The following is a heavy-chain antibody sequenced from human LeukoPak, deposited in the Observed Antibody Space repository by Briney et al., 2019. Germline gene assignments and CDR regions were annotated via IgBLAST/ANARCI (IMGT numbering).Heavy chain of an antibody. CDR3: ARVVPAATSTWYFDY. CDR2: IIPIFGRA. D-gene: IGHD2-2*01. CDR1: GCTFSSYA. V-gene: IGHV1-69*05. Sequence: ASVKVSCKASGCTFSSYAISWVRQAPGQGMEWMGRIIPIFGRANNAQRCQGRFTITTDESTSTDYMALSSLRSEDTAVYYCARVVPAATSTWYFDYWGQGTLVTVSS. J-gene: IGHJ4*02.